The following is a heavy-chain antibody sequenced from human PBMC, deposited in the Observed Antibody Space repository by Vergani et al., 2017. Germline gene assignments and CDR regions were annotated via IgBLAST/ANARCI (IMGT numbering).Heavy chain of an antibody. CDR1: GFTFSSYA. V-gene: IGHV3-21*01. Sequence: EVQLLESGGGLVQPGGSLRLSCAASGFTFSSYAMSWVRQAPGKGLEWVSSISSSSSYIYYADSVKGRFTISRDNAKNSLYLQMNSLRAEDTAVYYCARDRPSSLHSSLLGYWGQGTLVTVSS. CDR2: ISSSSSYI. D-gene: IGHD6-6*01. J-gene: IGHJ4*02. CDR3: ARDRPSSLHSSLLGY.